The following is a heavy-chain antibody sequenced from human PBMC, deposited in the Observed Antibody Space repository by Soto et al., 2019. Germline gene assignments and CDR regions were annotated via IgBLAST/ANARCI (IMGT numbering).Heavy chain of an antibody. Sequence: GFCCRRIIQPPGKGLEWIGEINHSGSTNYNPSLKSRVTISVDTSKNQFSLKLSSVTAADTAVYYCARGGAGATENWFDPWGQGTLVTVSS. CDR1: GFC. J-gene: IGHJ5*02. V-gene: IGHV4-34*01. CDR2: INHSGST. D-gene: IGHD1-26*01. CDR3: ARGGAGATENWFDP.